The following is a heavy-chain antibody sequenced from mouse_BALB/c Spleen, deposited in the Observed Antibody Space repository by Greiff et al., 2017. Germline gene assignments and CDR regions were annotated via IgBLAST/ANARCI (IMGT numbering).Heavy chain of an antibody. Sequence: DLVKPGASVKLSCKASGYTFTSYWINWIKQRPGQGLEWIGRIAPGSGSTYYSEMFKGKATLTVDTSSSTAYIQLSSLSSEDSAVYFCAGGSYGDDGSWFAYWGQGTLVTVSA. CDR2: IAPGSGST. CDR3: AGGSYGDDGSWFAY. V-gene: IGHV1S41*01. D-gene: IGHD2-2*01. CDR1: GYTFTSYW. J-gene: IGHJ3*01.